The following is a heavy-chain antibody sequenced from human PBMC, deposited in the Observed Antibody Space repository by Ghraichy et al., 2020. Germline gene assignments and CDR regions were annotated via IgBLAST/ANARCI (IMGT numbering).Heavy chain of an antibody. CDR1: GYTFPNFD. D-gene: IGHD7-27*01. CDR2: SDNNGNT. CDR3: ATGTGDYQGFFRQ. J-gene: IGHJ1*01. V-gene: IGHV1-18*01. Sequence: ASVKVSCKASGYTFPNFDISWVRQAPGQGPEWVGWSDNNGNTNFAERLQDRVTLTTDTSTGTFFMELWSLISDDTAVYYCATGTGDYQGFFRQWGPGTPVTVSS.